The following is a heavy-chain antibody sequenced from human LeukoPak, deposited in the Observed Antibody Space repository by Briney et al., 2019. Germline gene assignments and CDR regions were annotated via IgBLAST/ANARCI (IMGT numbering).Heavy chain of an antibody. CDR2: IWYVGSNK. Sequence: GGSLRLSRAASGFTFSSYGMQWVRQAPARGLEWVALIWYVGSNKYYADSVKGRFTISRDKSKNTLYLQMNSLRAEDTAVYYCAKDQFGGDSSGWHYFHHWGQGTLVTVSS. D-gene: IGHD6-19*01. J-gene: IGHJ1*01. V-gene: IGHV3-33*03. CDR3: AKDQFGGDSSGWHYFHH. CDR1: GFTFSSYG.